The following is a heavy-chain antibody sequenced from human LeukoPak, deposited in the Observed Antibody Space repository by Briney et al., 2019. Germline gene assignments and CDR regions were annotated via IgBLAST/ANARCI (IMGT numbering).Heavy chain of an antibody. CDR3: ARSIAARPGGYYYYYMDV. V-gene: IGHV1-2*02. CDR1: GYTFTGYY. Sequence: ASVKVSCKASGYTFTGYYMHWVRQAPGQGLEWMGWINPNSGGTNYAQKFQGRVTMTRDTSISTAYMGLSRLRSDDTAVYYCARSIAARPGGYYYYYMDVWGKGTTVTVSS. J-gene: IGHJ6*03. CDR2: INPNSGGT. D-gene: IGHD6-6*01.